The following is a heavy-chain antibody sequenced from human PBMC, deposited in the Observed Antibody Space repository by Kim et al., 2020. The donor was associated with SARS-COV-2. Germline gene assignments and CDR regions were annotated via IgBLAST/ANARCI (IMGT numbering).Heavy chain of an antibody. CDR3: ASRNGDMPTASGDYFGMDV. D-gene: IGHD1-1*01. CDR1: GYTFTSYY. V-gene: IGHV1-46*01. CDR2: TNPSDGRT. Sequence: ASVKVSCKASGYTFTSYYMHWVRQAPGQGLEWMGITNPSDGRTSYAQKFQGRVTMTRDTSTSTVYMELSSLRSEDTAVYYCASRNGDMPTASGDYFGMDVWGQGTTVTVSS. J-gene: IGHJ6*01.